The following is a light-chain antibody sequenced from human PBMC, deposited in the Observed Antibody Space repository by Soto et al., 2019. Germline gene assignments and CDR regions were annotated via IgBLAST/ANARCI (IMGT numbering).Light chain of an antibody. J-gene: IGLJ3*02. CDR3: CSYAGSSTSWV. Sequence: QSVLTQPASVSGSPGQSITISCTGTISDVGIYDLVSWYQQHPGKAAKLMIYEGSKRPSGVSTRFSGSKSGNTASLTISGLQAEDEADYYCCSYAGSSTSWVFGGGTKVTVL. V-gene: IGLV2-23*01. CDR2: EGS. CDR1: ISDVGIYDL.